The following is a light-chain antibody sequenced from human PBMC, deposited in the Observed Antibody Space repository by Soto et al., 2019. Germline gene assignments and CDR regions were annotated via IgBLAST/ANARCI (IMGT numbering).Light chain of an antibody. J-gene: IGKJ1*01. V-gene: IGKV3-20*01. CDR3: QQYGSSGT. CDR1: RSVSNNF. Sequence: EIGLTQSPGTLSLSPGERATLSCIASRSVSNNFFACYQQTPGPPPLLLFYGSSNRATGIPDRFSGGGSGTDFPLTISMLEPEDFAVYYCQQYGSSGTFGQGTKVDI. CDR2: GSS.